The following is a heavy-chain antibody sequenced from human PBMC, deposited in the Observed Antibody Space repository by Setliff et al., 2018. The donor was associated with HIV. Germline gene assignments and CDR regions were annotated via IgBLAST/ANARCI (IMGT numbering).Heavy chain of an antibody. V-gene: IGHV5-51*01. CDR2: IYPGDPDT. CDR3: ARRGIGKYSSGWFDF. Sequence: GESLKISCKASGFTFTDYWIGWVRQMPGKGLEWMGIIYPGDPDTRYSPSFQGQVTISADKSISTAYLQWSSLKASDTAFYYCARRGIGKYSSGWFDFWGQGTLVTSPQ. J-gene: IGHJ4*02. D-gene: IGHD6-19*01. CDR1: GFTFTDYW.